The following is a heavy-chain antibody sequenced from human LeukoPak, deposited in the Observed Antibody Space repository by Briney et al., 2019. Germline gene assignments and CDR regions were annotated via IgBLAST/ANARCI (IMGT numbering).Heavy chain of an antibody. CDR2: ISSTGSTI. CDR3: ARELSSGWYTLDS. CDR1: GFTFTDYY. J-gene: IGHJ4*02. V-gene: IGHV3-11*01. Sequence: GGSLRLSRAASGFTFTDYYMSWIRQAPGKGLEWVSYISSTGSTIYYADSVKGRFTISRDNAKNSLYLQMNSLRAEDTAVYYCARELSSGWYTLDSWGQGTLVTVSS. D-gene: IGHD6-19*01.